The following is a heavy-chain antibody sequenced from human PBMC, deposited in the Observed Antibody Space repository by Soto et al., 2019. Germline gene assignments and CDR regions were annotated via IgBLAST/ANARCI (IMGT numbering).Heavy chain of an antibody. CDR1: GFTFSSYA. CDR3: LAYYYYGMDV. J-gene: IGHJ6*02. Sequence: EVQLLESGGGLVQPGGSLRLSCAASGFTFSSYAMSWVRQAPGKGLEWVSVISGSGGSTYYADSVKGRFTISRDNSKNTLYLQMNSLRAEDTAVYYCLAYYYYGMDVWGQGTTVTVSS. D-gene: IGHD3-3*02. CDR2: ISGSGGST. V-gene: IGHV3-23*01.